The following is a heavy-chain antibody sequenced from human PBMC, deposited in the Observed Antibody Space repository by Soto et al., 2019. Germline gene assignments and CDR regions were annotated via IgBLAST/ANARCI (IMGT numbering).Heavy chain of an antibody. J-gene: IGHJ4*02. Sequence: EVQLVESGGGLVQPGGSLRLSCAASGFTFSNYAMDWVRQAPGKGLEWVSYISSSSNTIYYADFVKGRFTISRDNAKRSLYLQMNSLRDDDTAVYYCVRDGRLYSGFHPDYWSQGTLVTVSS. CDR2: ISSSSNTI. V-gene: IGHV3-48*02. CDR1: GFTFSNYA. D-gene: IGHD5-12*01. CDR3: VRDGRLYSGFHPDY.